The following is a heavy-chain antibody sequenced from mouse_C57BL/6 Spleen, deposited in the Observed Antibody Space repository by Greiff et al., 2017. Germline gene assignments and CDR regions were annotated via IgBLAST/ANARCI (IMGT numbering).Heavy chain of an antibody. CDR1: GYTFTDYY. CDR2: INPNNGGT. CDR3: ARDFYGSSPLFAY. D-gene: IGHD1-1*01. J-gene: IGHJ3*01. Sequence: VQLQQSGPELVKPGASVKISCKASGYTFTDYYMNWVKQSHGKSLEWIGDINPNNGGTSYNQKFKGKATLTVDKSSSTAYMELRSLTSEDSAVYYCARDFYGSSPLFAYWGQGTLVTVSA. V-gene: IGHV1-26*01.